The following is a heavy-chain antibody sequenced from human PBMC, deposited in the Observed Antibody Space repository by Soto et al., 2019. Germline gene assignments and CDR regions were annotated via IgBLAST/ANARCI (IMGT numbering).Heavy chain of an antibody. D-gene: IGHD2-8*02. CDR1: GFICSSYD. J-gene: IGHJ3*02. CDR3: AKATATGGGAFDI. CDR2: ILVDGRT. Sequence: GALRLSCAASGFICSSYDMSWVRQAPGKGLEWVSTILVDGRTFYVDSVKGRFTISRDTSQNTVYLQMNSLTAGDTALYYCAKATATGGGAFDICGQGTMVTVSS. V-gene: IGHV3-23*01.